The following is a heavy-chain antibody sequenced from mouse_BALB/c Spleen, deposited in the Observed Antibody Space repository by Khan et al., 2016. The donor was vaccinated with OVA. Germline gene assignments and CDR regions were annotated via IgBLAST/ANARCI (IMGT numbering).Heavy chain of an antibody. Sequence: QIQLVQSGPELKKPGETVKISCKASGYTFTNYGMNWVKQTPGQGLKWMGWINTYTGEPTYVDDFKGRFAFSLETSASTAYLLINNLKNEDTATYFCARPPYFSYVMVYWGQGTSVTVSS. V-gene: IGHV9-3-1*01. J-gene: IGHJ4*01. CDR1: GYTFTNYG. CDR2: INTYTGEP. D-gene: IGHD2-10*01. CDR3: ARPPYFSYVMVY.